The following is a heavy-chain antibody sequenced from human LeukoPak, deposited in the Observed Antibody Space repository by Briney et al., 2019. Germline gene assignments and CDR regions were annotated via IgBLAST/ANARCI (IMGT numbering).Heavy chain of an antibody. CDR1: GYTFTTYG. V-gene: IGHV1-18*01. CDR2: ISPYSGAT. J-gene: IGHJ4*02. CDR3: ARDSDWNVDY. D-gene: IGHD1-1*01. Sequence: ASVTVSCKASGYTFTTYGFTWIRQAPGQGLEWLGWISPYSGATEYAQNLQDRVSMTTDTSTNTAYIEVRSLKSDDTAVYYCARDSDWNVDYWGQGTLVTVSS.